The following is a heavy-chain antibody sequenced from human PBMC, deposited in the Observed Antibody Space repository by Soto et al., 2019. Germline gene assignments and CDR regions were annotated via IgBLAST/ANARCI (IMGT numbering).Heavy chain of an antibody. D-gene: IGHD3-22*01. CDR2: IIPIFGTA. J-gene: IGHJ4*02. V-gene: IGHV1-69*01. CDR1: GGTFSSYA. CDR3: ASDDMDADDSSGHMDY. Sequence: QVQLVQSGAEVKKPGSSVKVSCTASGGTFSSYAISWVRQAPGQGLEWLGGIIPIFGTANYAQKFQGRVPITADESTSTAYMELSSLRSEDTAVDYCASDDMDADDSSGHMDYWGQGPMVTVA.